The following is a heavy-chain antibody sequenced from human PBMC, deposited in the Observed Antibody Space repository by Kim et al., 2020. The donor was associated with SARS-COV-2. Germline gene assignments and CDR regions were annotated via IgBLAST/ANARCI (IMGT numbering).Heavy chain of an antibody. CDR3: ATGGYSGYDPFDY. J-gene: IGHJ4*02. V-gene: IGHV1-24*01. D-gene: IGHD5-12*01. Sequence: YEQKLQGRVTMTEDTSTDPAYMELSSLRSEDTAVYYCATGGYSGYDPFDYWGQGTLVTVSS.